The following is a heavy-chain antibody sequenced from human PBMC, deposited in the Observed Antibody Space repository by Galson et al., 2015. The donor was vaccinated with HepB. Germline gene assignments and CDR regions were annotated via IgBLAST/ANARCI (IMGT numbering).Heavy chain of an antibody. Sequence: SLRLSCAASGFTFSNYDMHWVRQDIGKGLEWVSTIGTAGDTYYAGSVKGRFTISRQNAKNSLYLQMNSLRVGDTAVYYCATMGRGGSYSSWGQGTLVTVSS. J-gene: IGHJ5*02. CDR2: IGTAGDT. D-gene: IGHD1-26*01. V-gene: IGHV3-13*01. CDR3: ATMGRGGSYSS. CDR1: GFTFSNYD.